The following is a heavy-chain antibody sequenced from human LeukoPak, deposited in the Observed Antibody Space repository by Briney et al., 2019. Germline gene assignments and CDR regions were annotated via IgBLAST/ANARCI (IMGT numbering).Heavy chain of an antibody. CDR1: GFTFDDYA. V-gene: IGHV3-9*01. J-gene: IGHJ4*02. D-gene: IGHD6-13*01. CDR3: AKGRGGSSWYYFDY. CDR2: ISWNSGGI. Sequence: GGSLRLSCAASGFTFDDYAMHWVRQAPGKGLEWVSGISWNSGGIDYADSVKGRFTISRDNAKNSLYLQMNSLRAEDTALYYCAKGRGGSSWYYFDYWGQGTLVTVSS.